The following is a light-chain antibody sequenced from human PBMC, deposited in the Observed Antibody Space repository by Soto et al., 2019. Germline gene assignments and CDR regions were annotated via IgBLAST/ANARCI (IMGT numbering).Light chain of an antibody. CDR2: EVS. Sequence: QSVLTQPPSASGSPGQSVTISCTGTSSDVGGYNYVSWYQQHPGKAPKLMIYEVSKRPSGVPDRFSGSKSGNTASLTVSGLQAEDEADYYCSSYAGSRYVFGTGTTVTV. CDR1: SSDVGGYNY. V-gene: IGLV2-8*01. J-gene: IGLJ1*01. CDR3: SSYAGSRYV.